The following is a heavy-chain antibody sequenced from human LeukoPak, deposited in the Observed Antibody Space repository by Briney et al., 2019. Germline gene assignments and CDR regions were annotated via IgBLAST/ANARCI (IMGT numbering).Heavy chain of an antibody. V-gene: IGHV1-69*06. J-gene: IGHJ4*02. Sequence: SSVNVSCKASRGTFSSYAISWVRQAPGQGLEWMGGIIPIFGTANYAQKFQGRVTITADKSTSTACMELSSLRSEDTAVYYCARGDYGTGQPDYWGQGTLVTVSS. CDR3: ARGDYGTGQPDY. CDR1: RGTFSSYA. D-gene: IGHD4-17*01. CDR2: IIPIFGTA.